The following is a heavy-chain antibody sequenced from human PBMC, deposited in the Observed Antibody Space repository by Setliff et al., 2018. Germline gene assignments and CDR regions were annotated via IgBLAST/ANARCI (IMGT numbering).Heavy chain of an antibody. CDR3: ARSTIFGVVSPTPDAFDI. J-gene: IGHJ3*02. V-gene: IGHV1-69*06. D-gene: IGHD3-3*01. CDR2: IIPIFGTA. Sequence: GASVKVSCKASGGTFSSYDISWVRQAPGQGLEWMGRIIPIFGTANYAQKFQGRVTITADKSTSTAYMGLSRLRSEDTAVYYCARSTIFGVVSPTPDAFDIWGQGTMVTVSS. CDR1: GGTFSSYD.